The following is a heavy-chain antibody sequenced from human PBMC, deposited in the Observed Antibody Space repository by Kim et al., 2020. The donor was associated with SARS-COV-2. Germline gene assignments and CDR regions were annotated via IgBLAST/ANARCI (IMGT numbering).Heavy chain of an antibody. V-gene: IGHV4-59*01. CDR2: IYNSGST. CDR1: GASISRYY. J-gene: IGHJ6*03. CDR3: AKSLYYSYYMDV. Sequence: SETLSLTCTVSGASISRYYWSWIQQSPGKGLEWMGYIYNSGSTNYNPSLKSRVTISLDTSKNHFSLKLRSVTAADTAVYFCAKSLYYSYYMDVWGEGTTV.